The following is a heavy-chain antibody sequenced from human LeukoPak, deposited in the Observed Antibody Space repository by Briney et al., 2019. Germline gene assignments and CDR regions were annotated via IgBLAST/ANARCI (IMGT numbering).Heavy chain of an antibody. CDR2: ITSDSAYI. V-gene: IGHV3-21*01. J-gene: IGHJ4*02. CDR1: GVSFSTYA. D-gene: IGHD2-2*01. Sequence: GGSLTLTCAASGVSFSTYAMNWVRQAPGEGLKWVSCITSDSAYIYYEDSVKGRFTISRDNAKNSLYLQMNSLRAEDTAVYYCARYGVSSSTSYIDFWGQGTLVTVSS. CDR3: ARYGVSSSTSYIDF.